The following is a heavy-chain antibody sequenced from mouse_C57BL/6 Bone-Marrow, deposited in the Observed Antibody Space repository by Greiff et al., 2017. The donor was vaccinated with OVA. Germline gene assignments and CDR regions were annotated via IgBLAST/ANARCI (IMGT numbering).Heavy chain of an antibody. CDR3: ARRDGYYWFAY. V-gene: IGHV5-6*01. CDR1: GFTFSSYG. CDR2: ISSGGSYT. Sequence: EVQRVESGGDLVKPGGSLKLSCAASGFTFSSYGMSWVRQTPDKRLEWVATISSGGSYTYYPDSVKGRFTISRDNAKNTLYLQMSSLKSEDTAMYYCARRDGYYWFAYWGQGTLVTVSA. D-gene: IGHD2-3*01. J-gene: IGHJ3*01.